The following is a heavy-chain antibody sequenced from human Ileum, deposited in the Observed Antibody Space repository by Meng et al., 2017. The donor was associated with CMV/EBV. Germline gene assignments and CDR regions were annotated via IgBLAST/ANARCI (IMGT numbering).Heavy chain of an antibody. CDR3: AREESMGIAVTGTFDY. J-gene: IGHJ4*02. CDR2: IYSSGST. D-gene: IGHD6-19*01. CDR1: GDSISSNF. V-gene: IGHV4-4*07. Sequence: QVQLRGVGYGLARPSETLSLPCTVSGDSISSNFWSWIRQPAGKGLEWIGRIYSSGSTFYNPSLNSRVTMSVDTSKNQFSLSLASVTAADTAIYFCAREESMGIAVTGTFDYWGQGILVTVSS.